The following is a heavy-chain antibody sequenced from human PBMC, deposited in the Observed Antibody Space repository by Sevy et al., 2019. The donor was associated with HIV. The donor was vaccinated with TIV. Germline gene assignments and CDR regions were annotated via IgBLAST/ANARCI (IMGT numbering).Heavy chain of an antibody. J-gene: IGHJ6*02. CDR3: ARVVAYYSGGTCFPGYYYGMDV. D-gene: IGHD2-15*01. CDR2: IGSSGTYI. CDR1: GFTFSSYG. Sequence: GGSLRLSCVASGFTFSSYGMHWVRQAPGKGLEWVSSIGSSGTYISYADSLKGRFTVSRDNAKNSLYLQMNSRRAEDTAVYYCARVVAYYSGGTCFPGYYYGMDVWGQGTTVTVSS. V-gene: IGHV3-21*06.